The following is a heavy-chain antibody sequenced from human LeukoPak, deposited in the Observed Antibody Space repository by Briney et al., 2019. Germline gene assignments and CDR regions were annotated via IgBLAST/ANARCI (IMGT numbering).Heavy chain of an antibody. V-gene: IGHV3-23*01. CDR2: ISGSGGST. D-gene: IGHD4-17*01. CDR3: AKLRPSTVYPPDY. CDR1: GFTVSSNY. Sequence: QSGGSLRLSCAASGFTVSSNYMSWVRQAPGKGLEWVSAISGSGGSTYYADSVKGRFTISRDNSKNTLYLQMNSLRAEDTAVYYCAKLRPSTVYPPDYWGQGTLVTVSS. J-gene: IGHJ4*02.